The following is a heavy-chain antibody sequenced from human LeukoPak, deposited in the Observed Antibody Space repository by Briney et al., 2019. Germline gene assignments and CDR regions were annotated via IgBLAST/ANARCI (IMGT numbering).Heavy chain of an antibody. V-gene: IGHV3-21*01. CDR1: GFTVSNDY. CDR2: ISSGSNYI. J-gene: IGHJ2*01. Sequence: GGSLRLSCAASGFTVSNDYMAWVRQDPGKGLEWVSSISSGSNYIYYADSVKGRFTMSRDNAKNSLYLQMNSLRAEDTAVYYCARDRFDGAWYFDLWGRGTLVTVSS. CDR3: ARDRFDGAWYFDL. D-gene: IGHD3-3*01.